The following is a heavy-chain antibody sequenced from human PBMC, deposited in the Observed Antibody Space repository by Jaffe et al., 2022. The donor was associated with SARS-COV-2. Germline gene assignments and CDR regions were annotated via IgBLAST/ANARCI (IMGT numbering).Heavy chain of an antibody. CDR1: GGSISSSSYY. Sequence: QLQLQESGPGLVKPSETLSLTCTVSGGSISSSSYYWGWIRQPPGKGLEWIGSIYYSGSTYYNPSLKSRVTISVDTSKNQFSLKLSSVTAADTAVYYCASPVLTPIAGALWYFDLWGRGTLVTVSS. V-gene: IGHV4-39*01. D-gene: IGHD6-13*01. CDR2: IYYSGST. J-gene: IGHJ2*01. CDR3: ASPVLTPIAGALWYFDL.